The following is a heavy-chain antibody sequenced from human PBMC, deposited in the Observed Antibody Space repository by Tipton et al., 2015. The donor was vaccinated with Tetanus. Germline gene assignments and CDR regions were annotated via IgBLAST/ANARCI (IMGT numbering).Heavy chain of an antibody. CDR3: ARQADNWFDP. J-gene: IGHJ5*02. CDR1: GGSITSGTYY. CDR2: IYYSGST. Sequence: LACTVSGGSITSGTYYWGWIRQPPGKGLEWIGNIYYSGSTYYNSPLKSRVTISLDTSKNQFSLKMTSVTAADTAVYYCARQADNWFDPWGQGILVAVSS. V-gene: IGHV4-39*01.